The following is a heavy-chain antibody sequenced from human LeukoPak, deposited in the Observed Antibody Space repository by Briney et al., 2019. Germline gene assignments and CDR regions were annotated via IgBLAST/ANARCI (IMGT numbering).Heavy chain of an antibody. CDR1: GFSLSSSAVG. CDR2: IYWNDDK. CDR3: ALLTTVTTSFDY. D-gene: IGHD4-17*01. V-gene: IGHV2-5*01. J-gene: IGHJ4*02. Sequence: SGPTLVKPTQTLTLTCTFSGFSLSSSAVGVGWIRQPPGRALEWLALIYWNDDKRYSPSLESSLAITKDTSKNQVVLTMTNLDPVDTATYYCALLTTVTTSFDYWGQGTLVTVSA.